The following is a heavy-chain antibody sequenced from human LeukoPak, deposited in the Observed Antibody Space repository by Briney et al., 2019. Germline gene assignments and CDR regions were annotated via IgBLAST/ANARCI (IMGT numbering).Heavy chain of an antibody. D-gene: IGHD5-24*01. Sequence: SETLSLTCAVYGGSFSGYYWSWIRQPPGKGLEWIGEINHSGSTNYNPSLKSRVTISVDTSKNQFSLKLSSVTAADTAVYYCARRDGYNYNFDYWGQGTLVTVSS. CDR1: GGSFSGYY. V-gene: IGHV4-34*01. J-gene: IGHJ4*02. CDR3: ARRDGYNYNFDY. CDR2: INHSGST.